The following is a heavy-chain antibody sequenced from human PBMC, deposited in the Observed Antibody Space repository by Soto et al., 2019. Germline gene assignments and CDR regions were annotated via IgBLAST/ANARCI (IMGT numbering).Heavy chain of an antibody. Sequence: QVQLQESGPGLVKPSQTLSLTCTVSGGSISSGGYYWSWIRQHPGKGLEWIGYIYYSGSTYYNPSLKSRVTISGDTSKHQFSLQLSSVTAADTAVDYCPRMDFAWFFGMDVWGQGTTVTVSS. CDR3: PRMDFAWFFGMDV. D-gene: IGHD3-9*01. J-gene: IGHJ6*02. CDR2: IYYSGST. CDR1: GGSISSGGYY. V-gene: IGHV4-31*03.